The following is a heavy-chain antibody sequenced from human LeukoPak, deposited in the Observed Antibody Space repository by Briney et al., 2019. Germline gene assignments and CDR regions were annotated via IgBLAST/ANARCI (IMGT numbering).Heavy chain of an antibody. J-gene: IGHJ6*02. Sequence: KPSETLSLTCTVSGGSISTYVWTWIRQPPGKGLEGIGNIYYSGSTVYNLSLKSRVTISVDTYKNQFSLKLSSVTAADTAVYYCARDSRYASGLSCFYGMDVWGQGTTVTVSS. CDR2: IYYSGST. CDR1: GGSISTYV. V-gene: IGHV4-59*01. CDR3: ARDSRYASGLSCFYGMDV. D-gene: IGHD3-10*01.